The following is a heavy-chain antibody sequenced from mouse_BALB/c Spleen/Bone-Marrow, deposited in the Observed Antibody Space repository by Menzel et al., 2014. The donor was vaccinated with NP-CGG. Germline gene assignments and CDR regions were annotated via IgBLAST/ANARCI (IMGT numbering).Heavy chain of an antibody. CDR3: ARDRYDAMDY. CDR2: INPYNGGT. D-gene: IGHD2-14*01. CDR1: GYSFTGYT. V-gene: IGHV1-18*01. J-gene: IGHJ4*01. Sequence: VQLKQSGPELVKPGASMKISCKASGYSFTGYTMNWVKQSHGKNLERIGLINPYNGGTSYNQKFKGKATLTVDKSSSTAYMELLSLTSEDSAVYYCARDRYDAMDYWGQGTSVTVSS.